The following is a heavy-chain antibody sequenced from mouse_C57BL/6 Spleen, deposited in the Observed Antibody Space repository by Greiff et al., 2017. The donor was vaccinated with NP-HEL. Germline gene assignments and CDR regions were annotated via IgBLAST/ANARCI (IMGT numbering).Heavy chain of an antibody. Sequence: QVQLQQSGPELVKPGASVKISCKASGYAFSSSWMNWVKQRPGKGLEWIGRIYPGDGDTNYNGKFKGKATLTADKSSSTAYMQLSSLTSEDSAVYCCARWGQGLAYWGQGTLVTVSA. V-gene: IGHV1-82*01. CDR3: ARWGQGLAY. J-gene: IGHJ3*01. CDR2: IYPGDGDT. CDR1: GYAFSSSW. D-gene: IGHD3-3*01.